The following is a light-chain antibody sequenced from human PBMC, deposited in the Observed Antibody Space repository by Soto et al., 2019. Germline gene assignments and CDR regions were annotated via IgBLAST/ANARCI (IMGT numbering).Light chain of an antibody. CDR3: SSYTGGNPSYV. CDR2: EVT. CDR1: SSDVGGYDY. Sequence: QSVLAQPAATSGSPGQSVTISFTGTSSDVGGYDYVSWYQQHPGKAPKLMIYEVTIRPSGVSDRFSGSKSGNTASLTVSGLQAEDEADYYCSSYTGGNPSYVFGTGTKV. J-gene: IGLJ1*01. V-gene: IGLV2-8*01.